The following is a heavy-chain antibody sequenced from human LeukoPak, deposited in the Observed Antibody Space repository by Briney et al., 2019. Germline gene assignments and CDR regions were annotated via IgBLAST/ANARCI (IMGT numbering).Heavy chain of an antibody. CDR2: INHSGST. V-gene: IGHV4-34*01. CDR1: GGSFSGYY. Sequence: SETLSLTCAVYGGSFSGYYRSWIRQPPGKGLEWIGEINHSGSTNYSPSLKSRVTISVDTSKNQYSLKLSSVTAADTAVYYCARAGDSSGYCDSWGQGTLVTVSS. D-gene: IGHD3-22*01. J-gene: IGHJ4*02. CDR3: ARAGDSSGYCDS.